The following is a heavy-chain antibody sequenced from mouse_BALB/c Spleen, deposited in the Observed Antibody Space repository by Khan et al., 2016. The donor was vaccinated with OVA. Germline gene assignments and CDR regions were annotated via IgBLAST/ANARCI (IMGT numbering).Heavy chain of an antibody. CDR2: IWGGGGT. CDR3: ARAYYRYEGYYAMDY. J-gene: IGHJ4*01. V-gene: IGHV2-6-4*01. CDR1: GFSLSRYN. D-gene: IGHD2-14*01. Sequence: QVQLKQSGPGLVAPSQSLSITCTVSGFSLSRYNIHWVRQPPGKGLEWLGMIWGGGGTDYNSTLKIRLSIIKDNSKSQVFLKMNSLQTDDTAMYFCARAYYRYEGYYAMDYWGQGTSVTVSS.